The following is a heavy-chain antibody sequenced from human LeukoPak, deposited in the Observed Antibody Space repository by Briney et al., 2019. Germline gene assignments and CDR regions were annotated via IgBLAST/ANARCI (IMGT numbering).Heavy chain of an antibody. D-gene: IGHD6-6*01. J-gene: IGHJ4*02. CDR1: GFTFSSYS. CDR3: AREDYGSSPPDY. Sequence: GGSLRLSCAASGFTFSSYSMIWVRQAPGKGLEWVSSISSSSSYIYYADSVKGRFTISRDNAKNSLYLQMNGLRAEDTAVYYCAREDYGSSPPDYWGRGTLVTVSS. V-gene: IGHV3-21*01. CDR2: ISSSSSYI.